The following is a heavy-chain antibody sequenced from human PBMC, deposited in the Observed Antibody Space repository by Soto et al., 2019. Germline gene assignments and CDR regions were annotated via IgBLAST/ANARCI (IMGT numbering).Heavy chain of an antibody. D-gene: IGHD3-16*01. Sequence: EVQLVQSGAEVKKPGESLRISCKGSGYSFTNYWITWVRQMPGKGLEWMGRIDPSDSYTNYSPSFQGHVTISADKSISTAYLQWSSLKASDTAMYYCARVDVEMAALSPERFDNQWDYWGQGTLVTVSS. J-gene: IGHJ4*02. CDR1: GYSFTNYW. CDR3: ARVDVEMAALSPERFDNQWDY. V-gene: IGHV5-10-1*01. CDR2: IDPSDSYT.